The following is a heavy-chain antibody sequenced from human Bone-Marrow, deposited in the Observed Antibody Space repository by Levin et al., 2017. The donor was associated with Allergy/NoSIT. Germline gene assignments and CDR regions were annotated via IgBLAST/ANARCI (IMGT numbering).Heavy chain of an antibody. CDR1: GFRFSDAW. D-gene: IGHD2-15*01. CDR3: TTGVDSIVAVVGWKY. CDR2: IKSKTDGGTT. Sequence: PGGSLRLSCAASGFRFSDAWMSWVRQAPGKGLEWVGRIKSKTDGGTTEYAEPVKGRFTISRYDSENTLYLQMNNLKTEDTAVYYCTTGVDSIVAVVGWKYWGQGTLVTVSS. J-gene: IGHJ4*02. V-gene: IGHV3-15*01.